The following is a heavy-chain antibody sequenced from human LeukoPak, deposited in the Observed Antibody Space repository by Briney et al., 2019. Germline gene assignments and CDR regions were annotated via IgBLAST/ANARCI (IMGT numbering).Heavy chain of an antibody. CDR2: INTNTGNP. V-gene: IGHV7-4-1*02. J-gene: IGHJ4*02. CDR3: ARVRNGVWFGEDY. Sequence: ASVKVSCKASGGTFSSSAISWVRQAPGQGLEWMEWINTNTGNPTYAQGFTGRFVFSLDTSVSTAYLQISSLKAEDAAVYYCARVRNGVWFGEDYWGQGTLVTVSS. D-gene: IGHD3-10*01. CDR1: GGTFSSSA.